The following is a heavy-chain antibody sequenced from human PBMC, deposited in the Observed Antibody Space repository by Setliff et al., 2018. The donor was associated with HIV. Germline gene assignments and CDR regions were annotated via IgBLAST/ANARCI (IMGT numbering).Heavy chain of an antibody. D-gene: IGHD5-18*01. CDR1: GGSISSGSYY. Sequence: SETLSLTCTVSGGSISSGSYYWSWIRQPAGKGLEWIGEITPSGATNYLPSLKSRVTMSLDTSKNQFSLKMTSVTAADTALYYCSNWNTTIDEDAWGQGTLVTVSS. J-gene: IGHJ5*02. CDR2: ITPSGAT. CDR3: SNWNTTIDEDA. V-gene: IGHV4-61*09.